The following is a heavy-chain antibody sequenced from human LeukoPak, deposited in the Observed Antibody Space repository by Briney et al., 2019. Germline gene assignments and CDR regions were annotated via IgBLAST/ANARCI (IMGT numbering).Heavy chain of an antibody. Sequence: ASVRVSCKASGYTFTSYDINWVRQATGQGLEWMGWMNPNSGNTGYAQKFQGRVTMTRNTSISTAYMELSSLRSEDTAVYYCARRYEYYYYYSYMDVWGKGTTVTVSS. V-gene: IGHV1-8*01. CDR2: MNPNSGNT. J-gene: IGHJ6*03. CDR1: GYTFTSYD. D-gene: IGHD3-16*01. CDR3: ARRYEYYYYYSYMDV.